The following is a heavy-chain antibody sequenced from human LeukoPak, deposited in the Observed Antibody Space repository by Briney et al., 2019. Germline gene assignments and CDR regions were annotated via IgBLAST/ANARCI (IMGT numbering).Heavy chain of an antibody. CDR2: VSGSGANT. Sequence: PGGSLRLSCAASGFTFSSYAMRWVRQAPGKGLEWVSTVSGSGANTYYADSVKGRFTISRDNSKNTLYLQMNSLRAEDTAVYYCARGDSVTTLAYWGQGTLVTVSS. J-gene: IGHJ4*02. D-gene: IGHD4-17*01. CDR3: ARGDSVTTLAY. CDR1: GFTFSSYA. V-gene: IGHV3-23*01.